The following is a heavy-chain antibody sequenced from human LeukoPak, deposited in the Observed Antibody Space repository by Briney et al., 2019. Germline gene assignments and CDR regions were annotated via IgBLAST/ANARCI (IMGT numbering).Heavy chain of an antibody. CDR3: AREWAIVALDY. Sequence: PGGSLRLSCAASGFTFSSYSMNWVRQAPGKGLEWVSYISSSSSTIYHADSVKGRFTISRDNAKNSLYLQMNSLRAEDTAVYYCAREWAIVALDYWGQGTLVTVSS. D-gene: IGHD5-12*01. CDR2: ISSSSSTI. J-gene: IGHJ4*02. CDR1: GFTFSSYS. V-gene: IGHV3-48*01.